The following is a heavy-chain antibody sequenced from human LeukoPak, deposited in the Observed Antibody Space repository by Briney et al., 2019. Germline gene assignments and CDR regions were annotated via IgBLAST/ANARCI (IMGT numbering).Heavy chain of an antibody. CDR1: GGSISSYY. Sequence: SETLSLTCTVSGGSISSYYWSWIRQPAGKGLEWIGRIYTSGGTNYNPSLKSRVTISVDKSKNQFSLKLSSVTAADTAVYYCARAKTSGYYYGYFDYWGQGTLVTVSS. D-gene: IGHD3-22*01. CDR3: ARAKTSGYYYGYFDY. J-gene: IGHJ4*02. CDR2: IYTSGGT. V-gene: IGHV4-4*07.